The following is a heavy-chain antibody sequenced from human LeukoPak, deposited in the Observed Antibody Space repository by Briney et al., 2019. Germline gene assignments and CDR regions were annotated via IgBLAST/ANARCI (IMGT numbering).Heavy chain of an antibody. CDR1: GGSFSGYY. Sequence: SETLSLTCAVYGGSFSGYYWSWIRQPPGKGLEWIGEINHSGSTNYNPSLKSRVTTSVDTSKNQFSLKLSSVTAADAAVYYCARGHPFCSSTSCSDYWGQGTLVTVSS. V-gene: IGHV4-34*01. D-gene: IGHD2-2*01. CDR3: ARGHPFCSSTSCSDY. CDR2: INHSGST. J-gene: IGHJ4*02.